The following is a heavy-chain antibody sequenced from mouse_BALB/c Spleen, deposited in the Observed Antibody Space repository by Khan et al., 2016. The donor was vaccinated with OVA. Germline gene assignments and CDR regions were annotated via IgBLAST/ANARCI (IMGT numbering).Heavy chain of an antibody. CDR1: GFSLTTYG. D-gene: IGHD2-3*01. V-gene: IGHV2-3*01. J-gene: IGHJ4*01. CDR3: AKWGDGSTYAMDY. CDR2: IWGDGST. Sequence: QVQLKESGPGLVAPSQSLSITCTVSGFSLTTYGVNWIRQPQGKGLEWLGVIWGDGSTNYHSALISRLSISKVNSKSQVVLKLNSLQTDDTATYYSAKWGDGSTYAMDYWGQGTSVTVSS.